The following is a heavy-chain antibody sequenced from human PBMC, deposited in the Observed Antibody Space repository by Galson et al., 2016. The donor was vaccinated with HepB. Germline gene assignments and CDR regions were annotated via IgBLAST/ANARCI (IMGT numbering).Heavy chain of an antibody. J-gene: IGHJ6*02. V-gene: IGHV3-49*03. CDR1: GFTFGDYT. Sequence: SLRLSCAASGFTFGDYTMSSFRQAPGKGLEWVGFIRSKAYRGTTEYAASVKGRFTISRDDSKSIAYLQLNSLRTEETAVYYCTRDLFVVVPAAIGYYYGMDVWGQGTTVTVSS. CDR3: TRDLFVVVPAAIGYYYGMDV. CDR2: IRSKAYRGTT. D-gene: IGHD2-2*02.